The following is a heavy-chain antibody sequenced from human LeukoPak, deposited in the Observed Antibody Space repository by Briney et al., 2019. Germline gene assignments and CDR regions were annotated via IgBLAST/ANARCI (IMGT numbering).Heavy chain of an antibody. D-gene: IGHD5-12*01. J-gene: IGHJ3*02. CDR2: IYYSGST. CDR1: GGSISNGDYH. V-gene: IGHV4-31*03. CDR3: ARDRRWLRFHGFDI. Sequence: SETLSLTCTVSGGSISNGDYHWTWIRQHPGKGLEWIGYIYYSGSTYYNPSLKSRVVISVDTSKNQFSLKLKSVTAADTAVYYCARDRRWLRFHGFDIWGQGTMVTVSS.